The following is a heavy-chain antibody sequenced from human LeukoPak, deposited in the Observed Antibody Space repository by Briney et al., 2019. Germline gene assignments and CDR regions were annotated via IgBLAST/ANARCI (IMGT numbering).Heavy chain of an antibody. CDR2: TYYRSKWYN. Sequence: SQTLSLTCAISGKSVSSINGAWNWIRQSPSRGLEWLGRTYYRSKWYNEYAESMKGRITINPDPSKNQFSLQLNSVTPEDTAVYYCARDEGRSGWYTFDYWGQGTLVTVSS. CDR1: GKSVSSINGA. CDR3: ARDEGRSGWYTFDY. D-gene: IGHD6-19*01. J-gene: IGHJ4*02. V-gene: IGHV6-1*01.